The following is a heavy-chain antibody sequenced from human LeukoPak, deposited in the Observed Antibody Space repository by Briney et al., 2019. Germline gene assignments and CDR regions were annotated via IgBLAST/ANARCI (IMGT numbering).Heavy chain of an antibody. CDR3: AKAAHAMLYDYVWGSYHQELFDP. D-gene: IGHD3-16*02. CDR1: GFTFDDYA. Sequence: PGGSLRLSCAASGFTFDDYAMHWVRQAPGKGLEWVSLISGDGGSTYYADSVKGRFTISRDNSKNSLYLQMNSLRTEDTALYYCAKAAHAMLYDYVWGSYHQELFDPWGQGTLVTVSS. CDR2: ISGDGGST. V-gene: IGHV3-43*02. J-gene: IGHJ5*02.